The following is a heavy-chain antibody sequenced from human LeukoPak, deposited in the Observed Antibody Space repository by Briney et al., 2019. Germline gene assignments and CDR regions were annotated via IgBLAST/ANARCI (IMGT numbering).Heavy chain of an antibody. D-gene: IGHD3-10*01. Sequence: ASVKVSCRASGYTFTGYYMHWVRQAPGQGLEWMGWINPNSGGTNYAQKFQGRVTMTRDTSISTAYMELSRLRSDDTAVYYCARVMVRGVYYFDYWGQGTLVTVSS. V-gene: IGHV1-2*02. CDR2: INPNSGGT. J-gene: IGHJ4*02. CDR3: ARVMVRGVYYFDY. CDR1: GYTFTGYY.